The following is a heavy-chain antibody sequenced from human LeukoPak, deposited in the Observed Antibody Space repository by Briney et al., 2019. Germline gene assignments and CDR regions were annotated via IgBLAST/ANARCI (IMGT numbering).Heavy chain of an antibody. CDR2: ISSSGSTI. CDR1: GFTFSSYG. V-gene: IGHV3-48*04. D-gene: IGHD3-10*02. J-gene: IGHJ6*04. CDR3: AELGITMIGGV. Sequence: PGGTLRLSCAASGFTFSSYGMSWGRQAPGEGVEWVSFISSSGSTIYYADSVKGRFPISRDNAKNSLYLQMNSLRAEDTAVYYCAELGITMIGGVWGKGTTVTISS.